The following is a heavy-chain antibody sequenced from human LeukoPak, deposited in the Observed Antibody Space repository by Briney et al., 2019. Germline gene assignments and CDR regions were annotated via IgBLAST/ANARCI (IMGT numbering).Heavy chain of an antibody. J-gene: IGHJ3*02. CDR3: ARVDPMVRGVLGAFDI. D-gene: IGHD3-10*01. V-gene: IGHV4-59*01. CDR2: IYYSGST. CDR1: GGSISGYY. Sequence: SETLSLTCTVSGGSISGYYWSWIRQPPGKGLEWIGYIYYSGSTNYNPSLKSRVTISVDTSKNQFSLKLSSVTAADTAVYYCARVDPMVRGVLGAFDIWGQGTMVTVSS.